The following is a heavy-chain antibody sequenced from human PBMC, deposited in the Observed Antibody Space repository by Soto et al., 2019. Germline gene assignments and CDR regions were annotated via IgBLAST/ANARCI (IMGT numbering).Heavy chain of an antibody. CDR1: DGSMNSDSSY. CDR3: ARLGGYVSVGYYYLWDS. CDR2: INHSGST. D-gene: IGHD3-22*01. Sequence: PWETLSLTCRVSDGSMNSDSSYWGWIRQPPGKGLEWIGVINHSGSTYHNLSLKGRVTMSVDASRNQFSLKLTSMTAADTAVYYCARLGGYVSVGYYYLWDSWGQGTLVTVSS. V-gene: IGHV4-39*01. J-gene: IGHJ4*02.